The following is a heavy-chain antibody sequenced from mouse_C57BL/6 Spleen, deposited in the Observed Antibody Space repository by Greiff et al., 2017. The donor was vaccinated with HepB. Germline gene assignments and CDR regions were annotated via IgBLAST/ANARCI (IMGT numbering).Heavy chain of an antibody. CDR1: GYTFTDYY. J-gene: IGHJ1*03. CDR2: INPYNGGT. V-gene: IGHV1-19*01. D-gene: IGHD2-4*01. Sequence: EVQLQQSGPVLVKPGASVKMSCKASGYTFTDYYMNWVKQSHGKSLEWIGVINPYNGGTSYNQKFKGKATLTVDKSSSTAYMELNSLTSEDSAVYYCARSTYYDYDGYFDVWGTGTTVTVSS. CDR3: ARSTYYDYDGYFDV.